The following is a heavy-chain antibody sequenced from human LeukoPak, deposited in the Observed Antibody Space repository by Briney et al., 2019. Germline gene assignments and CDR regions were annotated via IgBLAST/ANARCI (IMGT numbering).Heavy chain of an antibody. CDR1: GASITTYY. Sequence: SETLSLTCTVSGASITTYYWTWIRQPPGEGLEWIGYIYYSGNTNQNPSLKSRVTISVDTSKNQFSLKLTSVTAADTAVYYCARRVATAPMYAFDIWGQGTLVTVSS. J-gene: IGHJ3*02. V-gene: IGHV4-59*08. CDR2: IYYSGNT. CDR3: ARRVATAPMYAFDI. D-gene: IGHD6-13*01.